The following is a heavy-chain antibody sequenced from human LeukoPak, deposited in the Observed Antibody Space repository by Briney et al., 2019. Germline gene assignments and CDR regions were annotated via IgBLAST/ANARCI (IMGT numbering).Heavy chain of an antibody. V-gene: IGHV3-74*01. D-gene: IGHD6-13*01. CDR3: ARDRSISAAGDTY. J-gene: IGHJ4*02. CDR1: GFTFSDYW. CDR2: VNRDGSST. Sequence: GGSLRLSCAASGFTFSDYWMHWVRQALGQGLVWVSRVNRDGSSTSYADSVKGRFTISRDNAKSTLSLQMNSLRAEDTAVYYCARDRSISAAGDTYWGQGTLVTVSS.